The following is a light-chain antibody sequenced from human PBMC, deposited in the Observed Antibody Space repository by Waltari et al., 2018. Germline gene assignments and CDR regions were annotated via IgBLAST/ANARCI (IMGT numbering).Light chain of an antibody. CDR2: AAS. CDR1: QSVTRY. CDR3: QQSYSIPQT. V-gene: IGKV1-39*01. J-gene: IGKJ1*01. Sequence: DIQMTQSPSSLSASVGDSVTVTCRASQSVTRYLLWYQQKPGKAPTLLIYAASSLQSGVPSRFSGSGSGTDFTLTISSLQPEDFATYFCQQSYSIPQTFGQGTKVEIK.